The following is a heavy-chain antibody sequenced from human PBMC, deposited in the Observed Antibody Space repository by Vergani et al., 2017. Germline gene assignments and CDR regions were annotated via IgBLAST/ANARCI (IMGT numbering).Heavy chain of an antibody. CDR3: ARAGVTYYYDSSRYSHFDY. CDR1: GGTFSSYT. J-gene: IGHJ4*02. V-gene: IGHV1-69*02. CDR2: IIPILGIA. D-gene: IGHD3-22*01. Sequence: QVQLVQSGAEVKKPGSSVKVSCKASGGTFSSYTISWVRQAPGQGLEWMGRIIPILGIANYAQKFQGRVTITADKSTSTAYMELSSLRSEDTAVYYCARAGVTYYYDSSRYSHFDYWGQGTLVTVSS.